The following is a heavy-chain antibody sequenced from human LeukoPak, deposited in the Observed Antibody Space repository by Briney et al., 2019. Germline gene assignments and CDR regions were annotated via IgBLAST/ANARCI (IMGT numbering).Heavy chain of an antibody. Sequence: SQTLSLTCTVSGGSISSGACYWSWIRQHPGKGLEWIGYIHHSGNTYYNPTLKSRVTISVDTSKSQFSLKLNSVTAADTAVYYCAREYCSSSNCNPPDYWGQGTLVTVSS. V-gene: IGHV4-31*03. J-gene: IGHJ4*02. CDR2: IHHSGNT. D-gene: IGHD2-2*01. CDR3: AREYCSSSNCNPPDY. CDR1: GGSISSGACY.